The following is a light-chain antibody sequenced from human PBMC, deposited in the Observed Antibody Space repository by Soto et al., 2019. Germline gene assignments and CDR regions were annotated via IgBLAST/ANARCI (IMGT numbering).Light chain of an antibody. J-gene: IGKJ1*01. V-gene: IGKV1-5*03. CDR3: QQYKTYSRT. Sequence: DIQMTQSPSTLSASVGDRITITCRASQSINTWLAWYQQKPGEAPKLLIYGGSTLERGVPSRFSGSGSGTEFTLTISRLQPDDFATLYCQQYKTYSRTFGQGTKVEVK. CDR2: GGS. CDR1: QSINTW.